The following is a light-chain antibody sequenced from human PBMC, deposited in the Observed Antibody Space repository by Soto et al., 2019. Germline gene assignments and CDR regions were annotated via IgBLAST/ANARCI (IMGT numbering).Light chain of an antibody. CDR1: QSISSW. CDR2: KAS. V-gene: IGKV1-5*03. J-gene: IGKJ1*01. CDR3: QQYNDNWT. Sequence: DIQMTQSPSTLSASVGDRVTITCRASQSISSWLAWYQQKPGTAPKLLIYKASTLQSGVPSRFSGSGSGTEFTHTISSLQPDYSATYYCQQYNDNWTFGQGTKVEIK.